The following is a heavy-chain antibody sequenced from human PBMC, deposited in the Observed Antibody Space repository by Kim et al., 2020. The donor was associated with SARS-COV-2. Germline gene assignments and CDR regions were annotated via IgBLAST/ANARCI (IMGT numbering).Heavy chain of an antibody. Sequence: SETLSLTCTVSGGSISSSSYYWGWIRQPPGKGLEWIGSIYYSGSTYYNPSLKSRVTISVDTSKNQFSLKLSSVTAADTAVYYCAVGVGELSGYFDYWDQGTLVTVSS. CDR3: AVGVGELSGYFDY. J-gene: IGHJ4*02. CDR2: IYYSGST. D-gene: IGHD3-16*02. V-gene: IGHV4-39*01. CDR1: GGSISSSSYY.